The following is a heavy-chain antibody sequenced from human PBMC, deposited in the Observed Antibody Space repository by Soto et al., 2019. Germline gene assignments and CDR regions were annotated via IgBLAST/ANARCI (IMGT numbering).Heavy chain of an antibody. CDR3: AKILATSRGSWYFAS. J-gene: IGHJ4*02. Sequence: EVQLVESGGGLVQPGRSLRLSCAASGFPFDDYAMHWVRQGPGKGLEWVSGISWNSGSIDYADSVRGRFTISRDNAKNSLFLEMNSLRPEDTALYYCAKILATSRGSWYFASWGQGTLVAVSS. V-gene: IGHV3-9*01. CDR1: GFPFDDYA. D-gene: IGHD1-26*01. CDR2: ISWNSGSI.